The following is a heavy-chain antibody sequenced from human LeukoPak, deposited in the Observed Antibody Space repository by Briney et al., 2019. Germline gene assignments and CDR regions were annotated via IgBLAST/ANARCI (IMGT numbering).Heavy chain of an antibody. CDR3: ARAQLFSGSGSYKPNWFDP. D-gene: IGHD3-10*01. Sequence: SETLSLTCTVSGYSISSGYYWGWIRQPPGKGLEWIGSIYHSGSTYYNPSLKSRVTISVDTSKNQFSLKLSSVTAADTAVYYCARAQLFSGSGSYKPNWFDPWGQGTLVTVSS. J-gene: IGHJ5*02. V-gene: IGHV4-38-2*02. CDR1: GYSISSGYY. CDR2: IYHSGST.